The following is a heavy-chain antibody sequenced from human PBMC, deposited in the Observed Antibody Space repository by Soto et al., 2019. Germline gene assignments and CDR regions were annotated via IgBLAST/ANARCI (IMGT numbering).Heavy chain of an antibody. V-gene: IGHV3-7*01. Sequence: GGSLRLSCAASGFTFSSYWMSWVRQAPGKGLEWVANIKQDGSEKYYVDSVKGRFTISRDNAKNSLYLQMNSLRAEDTTVYYCARAPPPYDFWSGYYVGNTDYWGQGTLVTVSS. J-gene: IGHJ4*02. D-gene: IGHD3-3*01. CDR1: GFTFSSYW. CDR2: IKQDGSEK. CDR3: ARAPPPYDFWSGYYVGNTDY.